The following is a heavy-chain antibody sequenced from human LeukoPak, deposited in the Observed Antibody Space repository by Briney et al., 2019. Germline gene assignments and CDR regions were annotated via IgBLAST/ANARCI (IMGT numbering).Heavy chain of an antibody. CDR2: IYYSGRT. V-gene: IGHV4-59*08. D-gene: IGHD2-2*01. Sequence: GSLRLSCAASGFTFSSYAMSWIRQPPGKGLEWIGYIYYSGRTNYNPSLKSRVTISVDTSKNQFSLKLSSVTAADTAVYYCARHGGIVVVPAAISYNWFDPWGQGTLVTVSS. CDR1: GFTFSSYA. J-gene: IGHJ5*02. CDR3: ARHGGIVVVPAAISYNWFDP.